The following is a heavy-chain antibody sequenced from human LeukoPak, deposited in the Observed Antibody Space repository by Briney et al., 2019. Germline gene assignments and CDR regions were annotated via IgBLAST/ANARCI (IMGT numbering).Heavy chain of an antibody. J-gene: IGHJ3*01. CDR2: ITSTTTYT. V-gene: IGHV3-21*01. Sequence: PGGSLRLSCAASGFTFSSSWMTWVRQAPGKGLEWVSSITSTTTYTYYADSVKGRFTISRDNAKNSLFLQMNSLRAEDTAVYYCVRCTFVLHKRCSAFDVWGQGTMVTVSA. CDR1: GFTFSSSW. D-gene: IGHD1-1*01. CDR3: VRCTFVLHKRCSAFDV.